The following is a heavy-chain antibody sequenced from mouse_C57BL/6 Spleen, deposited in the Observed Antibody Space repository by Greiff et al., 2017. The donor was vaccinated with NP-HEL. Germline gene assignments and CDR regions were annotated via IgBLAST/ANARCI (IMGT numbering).Heavy chain of an antibody. Sequence: EVQLQQSGAELVKPGASVKLSCTASGFDITDYYMHWVKQRPEQGLEWIGGIDPGDGGTKYAPKFQGKATITADTSSNTAYLQLSSLTSEDTAVYYCAREGDQYFDVWGKGTTVTVSS. V-gene: IGHV14-2*01. D-gene: IGHD3-3*01. CDR3: AREGDQYFDV. J-gene: IGHJ1*03. CDR1: GFDITDYY. CDR2: IDPGDGGT.